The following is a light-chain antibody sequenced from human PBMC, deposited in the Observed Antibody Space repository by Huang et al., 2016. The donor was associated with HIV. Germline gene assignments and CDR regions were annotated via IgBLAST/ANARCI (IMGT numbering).Light chain of an antibody. CDR2: AAS. CDR1: QSISSY. CDR3: QQSYSTPRT. J-gene: IGKJ1*01. V-gene: IGKV1-39*01. Sequence: DIQMTQSPSSLSASVGDRVTITCRASQSISSYLNWDQQKPGKASKLLIYAASSLQSGVPSRFSGSGSGTDFTLTISSLQPEDFATYYCQQSYSTPRTFGQGTKVEIK.